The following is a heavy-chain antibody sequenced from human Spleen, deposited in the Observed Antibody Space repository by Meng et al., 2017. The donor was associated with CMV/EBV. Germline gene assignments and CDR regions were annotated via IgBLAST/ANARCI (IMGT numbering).Heavy chain of an antibody. J-gene: IGHJ5*02. V-gene: IGHV1-69*05. Sequence: CKASGGNFSRDAISWVRQAPGQGLEWMGGSIPMFGATNHAQTFQGRVTITTDESTSTGYMELSSLTSEDTAVYYCARGSRAAQGWFDPWGQGTLVTVSS. CDR1: GGNFSRDA. CDR2: SIPMFGAT. CDR3: ARGSRAAQGWFDP. D-gene: IGHD6-6*01.